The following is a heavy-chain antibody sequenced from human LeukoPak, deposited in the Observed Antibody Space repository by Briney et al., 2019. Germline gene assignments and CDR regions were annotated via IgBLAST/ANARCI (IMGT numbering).Heavy chain of an antibody. Sequence: PGGSLRLSCAASGFNVRYTYMAWARQAPGKGLEWVSIIYSNSGTYYRDSVHGRFTISRDYSSNTVSLQMDSLRVDDTAIYYCAKAGQSTMVRGAIVMYHFDSWGQGTLVSVSS. V-gene: IGHV3-66*01. CDR3: AKAGQSTMVRGAIVMYHFDS. D-gene: IGHD3-10*01. CDR2: IYSNSGT. CDR1: GFNVRYTY. J-gene: IGHJ4*02.